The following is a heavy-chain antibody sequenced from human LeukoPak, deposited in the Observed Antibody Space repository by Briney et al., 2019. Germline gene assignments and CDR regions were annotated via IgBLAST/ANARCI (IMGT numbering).Heavy chain of an antibody. CDR2: INPNSGGT. CDR3: ARVRIAAAGRGFDP. J-gene: IGHJ5*02. Sequence: ASVKVSCKASGYTFTGYYMHWVRQAPGQGLEWMGWINPNSGGTNYAQKFQGRVTMTRDTSISTAYIELSRLRSDDTAVYYCARVRIAAAGRGFDPWGQGTLVTVSS. V-gene: IGHV1-2*02. D-gene: IGHD6-13*01. CDR1: GYTFTGYY.